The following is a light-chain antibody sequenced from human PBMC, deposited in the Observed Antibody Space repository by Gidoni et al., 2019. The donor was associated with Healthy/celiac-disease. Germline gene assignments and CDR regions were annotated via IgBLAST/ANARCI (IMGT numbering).Light chain of an antibody. CDR1: QSISSW. V-gene: IGKV1-5*03. Sequence: DIQMTQSPSTQSASVGDRVTITCRASQSISSWLAWYQQKPGKAPKLLIYKASSLESGVPSRFSGSGSGTEFTLTISSLQPDDFATYYCQQYNSLITFGQGTRLEIK. CDR2: KAS. J-gene: IGKJ5*01. CDR3: QQYNSLIT.